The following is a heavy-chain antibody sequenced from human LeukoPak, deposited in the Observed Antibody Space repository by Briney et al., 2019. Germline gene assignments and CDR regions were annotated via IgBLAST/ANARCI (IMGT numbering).Heavy chain of an antibody. CDR3: ARVTYGNHYFDY. CDR2: IDTDGTST. J-gene: IGHJ4*02. Sequence: GGSLRLSCAASGFTCSSYWMHWVRQAPGKGLEWVSHIDTDGTSTDYADSVKGRFTITRDNAKNTLYLQMNSLRAEDTAVYHCARVTYGNHYFDYWGQGTLVTVSS. D-gene: IGHD4-23*01. CDR1: GFTCSSYW. V-gene: IGHV3-74*01.